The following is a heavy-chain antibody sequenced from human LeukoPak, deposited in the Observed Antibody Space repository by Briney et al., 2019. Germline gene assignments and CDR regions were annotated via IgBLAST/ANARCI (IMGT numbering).Heavy chain of an antibody. V-gene: IGHV3-30*01. CDR2: ISYDGSNK. Sequence: GGSLRLSCAASGFTFSSYAMHWVRQAPGKGLEWVAVISYDGSNKYYADSVKGRFTISRDNSKNTLYLQMNSLRAEDTAVYYCARDTSGYSYGQLDYWGQGTLVTVSS. CDR3: ARDTSGYSYGQLDY. J-gene: IGHJ4*02. D-gene: IGHD5-18*01. CDR1: GFTFSSYA.